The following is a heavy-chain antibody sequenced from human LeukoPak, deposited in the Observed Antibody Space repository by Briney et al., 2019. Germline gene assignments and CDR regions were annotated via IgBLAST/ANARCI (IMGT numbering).Heavy chain of an antibody. CDR3: ARQFGHGDWSPFDY. J-gene: IGHJ4*02. D-gene: IGHD4-17*01. CDR1: GGFISSSSYY. V-gene: IGHV4-39*01. CDR2: IYYSGST. Sequence: PSETLSLTCTVSGGFISSSSYYWGWIRQPPGKGLEWIGTIYYSGSTYYNPSLKSRVTISVDTSKNQFSLKLSSVTAADTAVYYCARQFGHGDWSPFDYWGQGTLVTVSS.